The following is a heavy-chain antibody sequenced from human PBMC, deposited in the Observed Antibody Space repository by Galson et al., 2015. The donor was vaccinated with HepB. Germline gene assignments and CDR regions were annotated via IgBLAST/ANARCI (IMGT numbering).Heavy chain of an antibody. V-gene: IGHV3-53*01. J-gene: IGHJ6*02. CDR1: GFTVNSYH. CDR2: IYSDGST. D-gene: IGHD4-23*01. Sequence: SLRLSCAASGFTVNSYHMSWVRQAPGRGLEWVSFIYSDGSTYYADSVKGRFTISRDNSKNTLYLQMNSLRAEDTAVYYCARHDYGGNYYYGMDVWGQGTTVTVTS. CDR3: ARHDYGGNYYYGMDV.